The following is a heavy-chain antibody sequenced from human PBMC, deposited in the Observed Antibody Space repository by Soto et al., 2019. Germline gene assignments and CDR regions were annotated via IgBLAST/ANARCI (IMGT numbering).Heavy chain of an antibody. V-gene: IGHV3-23*01. CDR3: ATRFNVVVVAANKFDY. D-gene: IGHD2-15*01. CDR1: GFTFSSYA. Sequence: GGSLRFSCAASGFTFSSYAMSWVRQAPGKGLEWVSAISGSGGSTYYADSVKGRFTISRDNSKNTLYLQMNSLRAEDTPVYYCATRFNVVVVAANKFDYWGQGTLVTVSS. J-gene: IGHJ4*02. CDR2: ISGSGGST.